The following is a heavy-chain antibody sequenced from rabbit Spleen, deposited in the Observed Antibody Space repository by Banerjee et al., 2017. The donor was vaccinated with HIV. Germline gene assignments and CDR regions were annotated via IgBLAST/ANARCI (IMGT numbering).Heavy chain of an antibody. CDR2: IYGGVIGST. J-gene: IGHJ4*01. CDR3: ARDLDSVIGWNFGW. V-gene: IGHV1S40*01. CDR1: GFSFSTDYY. Sequence: QQLVESGGGLVKPGASLTLTCTASGFSFSTDYYMCWVRQAPGKGLECIACIYGGVIGSTYYATWAKGRFTISKTSSTTVTLQMTSLTAADTATYFCARDLDSVIGWNFGWWGPGTLVTVS. D-gene: IGHD1-1*01.